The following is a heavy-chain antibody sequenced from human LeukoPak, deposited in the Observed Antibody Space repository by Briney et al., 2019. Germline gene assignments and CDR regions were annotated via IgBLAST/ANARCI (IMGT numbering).Heavy chain of an antibody. Sequence: SQTLSLTCTVSGGSISSGSYYWIWIRQPAGKGLEWIERIYTSGSTNYNPSLKSRVTISVDTSKNQFSLKLSSVTAADTAVYYCARSKAHLSTSWYGNWFDPWGQGTLVTVSS. CDR2: IYTSGST. CDR3: ARSKAHLSTSWYGNWFDP. J-gene: IGHJ5*02. D-gene: IGHD2-2*01. V-gene: IGHV4-61*02. CDR1: GGSISSGSYY.